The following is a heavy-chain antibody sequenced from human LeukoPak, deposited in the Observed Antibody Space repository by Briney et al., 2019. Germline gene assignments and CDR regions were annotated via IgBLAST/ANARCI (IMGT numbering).Heavy chain of an antibody. CDR1: GFPFSIAG. Sequence: ASVKVSCKASGFPFSIAGVSWVRQAPGQGLEWLGWISVKNGDTKYAQRMQVRVAVTTDTATSTAYMELKSLTSDDTAVYYCASELGEWGVLDFWGQGTLISVSS. CDR3: ASELGEWGVLDF. D-gene: IGHD3-16*01. V-gene: IGHV1-18*01. J-gene: IGHJ4*02. CDR2: ISVKNGDT.